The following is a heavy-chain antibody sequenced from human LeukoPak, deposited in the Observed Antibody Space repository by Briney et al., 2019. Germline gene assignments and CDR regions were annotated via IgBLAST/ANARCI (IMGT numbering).Heavy chain of an antibody. D-gene: IGHD1-26*01. CDR1: GFSLSTTGVD. V-gene: IGHV2-5*02. CDR3: ARSHVSGAHDY. Sequence: KMSGPTLVKPTQTLRLTCTFSGFSLSTTGVDVGWIRQPPGKALEWLALIYWDDDKRYSPSLKSRLTITKDTSKNQVVLTMTNMDPVDTATYYCARSHVSGAHDYWGQGTLVTVSS. CDR2: IYWDDDK. J-gene: IGHJ4*02.